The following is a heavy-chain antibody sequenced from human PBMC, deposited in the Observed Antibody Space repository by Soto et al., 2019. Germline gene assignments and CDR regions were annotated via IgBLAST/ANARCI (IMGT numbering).Heavy chain of an antibody. V-gene: IGHV3-30-3*01. D-gene: IGHD2-2*01. CDR1: GFTFSSYA. J-gene: IGHJ5*02. CDR2: ISYDGSNK. Sequence: QVQLVESGGGVVQPGRSLRLSCAASGFTFSSYAMHWVRQAPGKGLEWVAVISYDGSNKYYADSVKGRFTISRDNYMNTLYLQINSLGAADTAVYYCARDEGYCTSTSCWGWLDPWGQRTLVTVSS. CDR3: ARDEGYCTSTSCWGWLDP.